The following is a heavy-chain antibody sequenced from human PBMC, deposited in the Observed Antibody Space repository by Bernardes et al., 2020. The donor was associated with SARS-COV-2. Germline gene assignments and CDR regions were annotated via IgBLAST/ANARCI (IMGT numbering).Heavy chain of an antibody. CDR1: GDSISRSSSYY. J-gene: IGHJ4*02. CDR2: IYYSWRT. Sequence: SETLSLTCTVSGDSISRSSSYYWGWIRQPPAKGLEWNGSIYYSWRTYYNPSPKSRVTISVDTSKNQFSLKLSSVTAADTAVYYCARLFYDSSGYYPFDYWGQGTLVNVSS. V-gene: IGHV4-39*01. CDR3: ARLFYDSSGYYPFDY. D-gene: IGHD3-22*01.